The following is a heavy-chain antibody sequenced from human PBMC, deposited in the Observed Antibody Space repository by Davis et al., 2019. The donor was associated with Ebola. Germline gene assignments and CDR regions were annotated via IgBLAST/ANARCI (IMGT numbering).Heavy chain of an antibody. D-gene: IGHD2-21*01. CDR1: GGTFSSYA. CDR2: IIPILGIA. J-gene: IGHJ4*02. Sequence: SSVKVSCKASGGTFSSYAISWVRQAPGQGLEWMGGIIPILGIANYAQKFQGRVTITADESTSTAYMELSGLRSEDTAVYYCARRLPNLEFDFWGQGTPVTVSS. V-gene: IGHV1-69*10. CDR3: ARRLPNLEFDF.